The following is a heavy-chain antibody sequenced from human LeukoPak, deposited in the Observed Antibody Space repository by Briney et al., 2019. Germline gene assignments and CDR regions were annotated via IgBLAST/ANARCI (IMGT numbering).Heavy chain of an antibody. CDR1: GVSISSYY. Sequence: KSSETLSLNCSVSGVSISSYYWSWIRQPPGKGLDWIGNIYYTGSTNYKSSLKSRVTISVDTSKNEFTLKLSPVTAADTAVYYCARVPMVRGHMGDYFDYWGQGTLVTVSS. D-gene: IGHD3-10*01. CDR3: ARVPMVRGHMGDYFDY. CDR2: IYYTGST. J-gene: IGHJ4*02. V-gene: IGHV4-59*01.